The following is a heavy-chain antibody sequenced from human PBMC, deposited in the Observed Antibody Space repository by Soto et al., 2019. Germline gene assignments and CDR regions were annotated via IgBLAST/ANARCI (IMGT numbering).Heavy chain of an antibody. CDR2: ISESGGST. J-gene: IGHJ6*03. CDR1: GFTFSSYA. V-gene: IGHV3-23*01. Sequence: EEELLESGGGLVQPGGSLRLSCAASGFTFSSYAMSWVRQAPGKGLEWVSGISESGGSTYYADSVRGRFTISRDNSKNTLYLNMNSLRAEDTALYYCAKPPGSSSTYYYYMGVWGKGTTVTVTS. D-gene: IGHD6-6*01. CDR3: AKPPGSSSTYYYYMGV.